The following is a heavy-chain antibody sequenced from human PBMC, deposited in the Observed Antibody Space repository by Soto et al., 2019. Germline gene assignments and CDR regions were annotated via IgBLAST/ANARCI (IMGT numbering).Heavy chain of an antibody. CDR3: ARDYDSSGYYYENSFDP. J-gene: IGHJ5*02. CDR2: ISSSSSYI. V-gene: IGHV3-21*01. CDR1: GFTFSSYS. D-gene: IGHD3-22*01. Sequence: EVQLVESGGGLVKPGGSLRLSCAASGFTFSSYSMNWVRQAPGKGLEWVSSISSSSSYIYYADSVKGRFTISRDNAKNSLYLQMNSLRAEDTAVYYCARDYDSSGYYYENSFDPWGQGTLVTVSS.